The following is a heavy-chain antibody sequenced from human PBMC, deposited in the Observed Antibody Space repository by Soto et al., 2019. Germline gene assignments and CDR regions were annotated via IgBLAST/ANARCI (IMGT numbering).Heavy chain of an antibody. Sequence: QITLKESGPTLVKPTQTLTLTCTFSGFSLSTSGVGVGWIRQPPGKALEWLALIHWDDEKRYSPSLKNRLTITKDPSKNQVVLTMTNMDPVDTATYYCVHKGGDYYYVTSGYSYFDYWGQGTLVTVSS. D-gene: IGHD3-22*01. CDR3: VHKGGDYYYVTSGYSYFDY. J-gene: IGHJ4*02. V-gene: IGHV2-5*02. CDR2: IHWDDEK. CDR1: GFSLSTSGVG.